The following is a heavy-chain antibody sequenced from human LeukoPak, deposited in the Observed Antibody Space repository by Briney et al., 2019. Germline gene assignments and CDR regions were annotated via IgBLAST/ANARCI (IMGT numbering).Heavy chain of an antibody. J-gene: IGHJ6*03. CDR3: ARVHTLGGLYYYYSMDV. V-gene: IGHV4-34*01. CDR1: VGSFSGYY. Sequence: SETLSLTCAVYVGSFSGYYWSWIRQSPGKGLEWVGEINHSGTTSYNPSLVSRITISADASKNQFSLRLTSVTAADTAVYYCARVHTLGGLYYYYSMDVWAKGTTVTVSS. D-gene: IGHD3-16*01. CDR2: INHSGTT.